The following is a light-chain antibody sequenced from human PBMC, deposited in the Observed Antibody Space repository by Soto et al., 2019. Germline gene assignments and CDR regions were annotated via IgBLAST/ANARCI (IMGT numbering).Light chain of an antibody. Sequence: EVVLTQSPGTLSLSPGERAALSCRASQSVGSSYLAWYQQKPGQAPRVLIYGTSSRATGIPDRFSGSGSGTDFTLTISRLEPEDFVVYHCQQYDSWPLTFGGGTKVDIK. J-gene: IGKJ4*01. CDR2: GTS. CDR3: QQYDSWPLT. V-gene: IGKV3-20*01. CDR1: QSVGSSY.